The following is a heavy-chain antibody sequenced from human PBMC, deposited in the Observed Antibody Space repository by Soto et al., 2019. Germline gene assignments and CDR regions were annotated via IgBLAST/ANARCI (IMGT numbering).Heavy chain of an antibody. D-gene: IGHD6-13*01. V-gene: IGHV4-34*01. CDR3: ARGHGASGYQQLENFDY. CDR1: GGSFSGYY. J-gene: IGHJ4*02. CDR2: INHSGST. Sequence: QVQLQQWGAGLLKPSETLSLTCAVYGGSFSGYYWSWIRQPPGKGLEWIGEINHSGSTNYNPSLKSRVTISVDTSKNQFSLKLSSVTAADTAVYYCARGHGASGYQQLENFDYWGQGTLVTVSS.